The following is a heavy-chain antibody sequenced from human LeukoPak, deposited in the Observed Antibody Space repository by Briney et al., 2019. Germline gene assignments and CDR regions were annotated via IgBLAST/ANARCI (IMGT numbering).Heavy chain of an antibody. D-gene: IGHD3-10*01. Sequence: GGSLRLSCAATGFTFSSYSMNWVRQAPGKGLKWVAVIWYDGSNKYYADSVKGRFTISRDNSKNTLYLQMNGLRAEDTAVYYCAKDSETRLFDYWGQGTLVTVSS. V-gene: IGHV3-33*06. CDR1: GFTFSSYS. J-gene: IGHJ4*02. CDR2: IWYDGSNK. CDR3: AKDSETRLFDY.